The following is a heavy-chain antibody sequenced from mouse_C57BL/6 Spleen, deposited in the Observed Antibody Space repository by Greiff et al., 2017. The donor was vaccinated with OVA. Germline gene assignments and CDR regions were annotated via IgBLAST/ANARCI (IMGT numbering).Heavy chain of an antibody. CDR2: INPNNGGT. V-gene: IGHV1-22*01. Sequence: VQLQQSGPELVKPGASVKMSCKASGYTFTDYNMHWVKQSPGKSLEWIGYINPNNGGTSYNQKFKGKATLTVNKSSSTAYMELRSLTSDDSAVYYSARAGYYGYGRNAMDYWGQGTSVTVSS. D-gene: IGHD2-2*01. CDR3: ARAGYYGYGRNAMDY. CDR1: GYTFTDYN. J-gene: IGHJ4*01.